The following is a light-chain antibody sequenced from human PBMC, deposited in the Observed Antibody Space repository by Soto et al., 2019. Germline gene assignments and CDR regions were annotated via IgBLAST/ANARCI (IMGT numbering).Light chain of an antibody. V-gene: IGLV2-14*03. Sequence: QSALTQPASVSGSPGQSITISCTGTSSDVGTYNYVSWYQQHPGKAPKLMIFDVSNRPSGVSNRFSGSKSGYTASLTISGLQAEDEADYYCTSYTISSTLVFGGGTKLTVL. CDR2: DVS. CDR3: TSYTISSTLV. CDR1: SSDVGTYNY. J-gene: IGLJ2*01.